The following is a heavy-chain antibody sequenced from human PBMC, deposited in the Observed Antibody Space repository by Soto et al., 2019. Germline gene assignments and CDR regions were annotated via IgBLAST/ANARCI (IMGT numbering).Heavy chain of an antibody. D-gene: IGHD3-3*01. J-gene: IGHJ6*02. V-gene: IGHV4-59*01. Sequence: LSLTCTVCGGSISSYYWSWIRQPPGKGLEWIGYIYYSGSTNYNPSLKSRVTISVDTSKNQFSLKLSSVTAADTAVYYCARTYYDFWSGYSPYYYYGMDVWGQGTTVTVSS. CDR3: ARTYYDFWSGYSPYYYYGMDV. CDR2: IYYSGST. CDR1: GGSISSYY.